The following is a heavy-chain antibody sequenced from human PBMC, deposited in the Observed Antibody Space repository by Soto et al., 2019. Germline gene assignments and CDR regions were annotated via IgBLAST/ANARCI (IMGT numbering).Heavy chain of an antibody. CDR2: INPTGGNT. D-gene: IGHD2-8*02. J-gene: IGHJ5*02. CDR3: TREWETGGFDRFDP. Sequence: QVQLLQSGAEVKKPGASVKVSCKASGYTFASYYIYWVRQAPGQGLEWVGLINPTGGNTDYAQAFQGRITLTSDTSTSTVYMELSSLTPEDTAIYFCTREWETGGFDRFDPWGQGTLVIVSS. CDR1: GYTFASYY. V-gene: IGHV1-46*03.